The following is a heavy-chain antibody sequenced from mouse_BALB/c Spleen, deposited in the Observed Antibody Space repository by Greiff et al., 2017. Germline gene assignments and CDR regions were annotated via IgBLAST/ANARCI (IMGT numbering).Heavy chain of an antibody. CDR2: IGSGGST. CDR3: AKTERGGYGRGDY. D-gene: IGHD2-2*01. J-gene: IGHJ4*01. Sequence: QVQLQQSGPGLVQPSQSLSITCTVSGFSLTSYGVHWVRQSPGKGLEWLGVIGSGGSTDYNAAFISRLSISKDNSKSQDFYTMNSLQANDTAIYCCAKTERGGYGRGDYWGQGTSVTVSS. CDR1: GFSLTSYG. V-gene: IGHV2-2*02.